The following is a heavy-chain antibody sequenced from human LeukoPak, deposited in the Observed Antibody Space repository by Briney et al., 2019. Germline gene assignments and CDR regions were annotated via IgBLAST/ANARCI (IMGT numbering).Heavy chain of an antibody. Sequence: PSETLSLTCSVSGDFISNGAYYWGWIRQPPGKGLEWIGSIYYSGSIFYNSSLESRITMSVDTSKNQFYLNLRSVTAADTAVYYCARRCQVTSCARFEYWGQGALVTVSS. V-gene: IGHV4-39*01. CDR1: GDFISNGAYY. J-gene: IGHJ4*02. D-gene: IGHD2-21*02. CDR3: ARRCQVTSCARFEY. CDR2: IYYSGSI.